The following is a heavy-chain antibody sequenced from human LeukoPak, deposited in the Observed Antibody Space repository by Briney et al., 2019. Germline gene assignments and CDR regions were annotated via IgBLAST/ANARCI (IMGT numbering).Heavy chain of an antibody. J-gene: IGHJ5*02. Sequence: GGSLRLSCAASGFNFSTYTMNWVRQAPGKGLEWLSYITTSSDTIYYADSVKGRFTISRDNANNSLYLQMNSLRAEDTAVYYCARDQYNYGYVSWFDPWGQGTLVTVSS. CDR3: ARDQYNYGYVSWFDP. D-gene: IGHD5-18*01. V-gene: IGHV3-48*01. CDR1: GFNFSTYT. CDR2: ITTSSDTI.